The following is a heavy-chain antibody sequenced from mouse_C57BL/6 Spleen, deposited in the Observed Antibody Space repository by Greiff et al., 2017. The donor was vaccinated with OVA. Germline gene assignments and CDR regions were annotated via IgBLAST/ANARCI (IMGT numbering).Heavy chain of an antibody. V-gene: IGHV1-64*01. J-gene: IGHJ2*01. CDR2: IHPNSGST. D-gene: IGHD4-1*02. CDR3: ARSAFTQLDY. CDR1: GYTFTSYW. Sequence: VKLQQPGAELVKPGASVKLSCKASGYTFTSYWMHWVKQRPGQGLEWIGMIHPNSGSTNYNEKFKSKATLTVDKSSSTAYMQLSSLTSEDSAVYYCARSAFTQLDYWGQGTTLTVSS.